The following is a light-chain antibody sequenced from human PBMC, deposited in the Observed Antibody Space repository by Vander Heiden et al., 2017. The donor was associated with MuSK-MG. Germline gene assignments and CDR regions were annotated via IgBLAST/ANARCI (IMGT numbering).Light chain of an antibody. CDR3: QRYNSWPHT. CDR1: QSVSSN. J-gene: IGKJ4*01. V-gene: IGKV3-15*01. Sequence: EIVMTQSPATLSVSPGERATLTFTSSQSVSSNLALYQQKPGQAPTLLLYGASTRATGIPARFSGSASGTDFTLTISILHSEDFTVYFCQRYNSWPHTFGGGTKVEIK. CDR2: GAS.